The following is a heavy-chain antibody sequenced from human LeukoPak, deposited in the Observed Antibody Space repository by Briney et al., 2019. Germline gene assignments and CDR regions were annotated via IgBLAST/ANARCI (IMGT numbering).Heavy chain of an antibody. CDR3: ARAGGAGPGGHFDS. D-gene: IGHD4-23*01. V-gene: IGHV3-11*05. J-gene: IGHJ4*02. Sequence: GGSLRLSCAASGFSFSDNYMSWIRQAPGKGLEWVSYISNSGSYTNYPDSVKGRFTISRDNAKNSLYLQMNSLRDEDTAVYYCARAGGAGPGGHFDSGGQGTLATVSS. CDR1: GFSFSDNY. CDR2: ISNSGSYT.